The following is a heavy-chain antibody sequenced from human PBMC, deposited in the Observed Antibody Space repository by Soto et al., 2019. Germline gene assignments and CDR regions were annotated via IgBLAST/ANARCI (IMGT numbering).Heavy chain of an antibody. V-gene: IGHV3-33*03. CDR1: FANYA. CDR2: IWFDGTYK. Sequence: QVQLVESGGGVVRPGASLRLSCAAFANYAMHWVRQAPGQGLAWVAAIWFDGTYKGYVDSVKGRFSISRDNAENRLYLQMDSLRVEDTALYYCASGSLALYNWCQGTLVTGSS. D-gene: IGHD3-10*01. CDR3: ASGSLALYN. J-gene: IGHJ4*02.